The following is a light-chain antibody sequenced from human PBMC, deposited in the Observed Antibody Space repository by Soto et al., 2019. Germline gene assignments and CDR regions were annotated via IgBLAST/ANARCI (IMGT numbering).Light chain of an antibody. J-gene: IGKJ5*01. CDR2: DAS. V-gene: IGKV3-11*01. CDR1: QSINRH. Sequence: IVLTQSPATLSLSPWERATLSCRASQSINRHLAWYRQKPGQAPRLLIYDASNRATGIPARFSGSGSGTAVTLPISRLEPEDFAVYYCQQYNNWPITFGQGTRLEIK. CDR3: QQYNNWPIT.